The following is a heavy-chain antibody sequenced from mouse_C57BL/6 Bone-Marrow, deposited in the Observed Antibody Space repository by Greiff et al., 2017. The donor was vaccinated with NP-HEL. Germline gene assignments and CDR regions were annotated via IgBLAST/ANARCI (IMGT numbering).Heavy chain of an antibody. CDR3: ARNRWLGGAMDY. Sequence: QVQLKQSGPGLVQPSQSLSITCTVSGFSLTSYGVHWVRQSPGKGLEWLGVIWSGGSTDYTAAFISRLSISKDNSKSQVFFKMNSQQADDTAIYYCARNRWLGGAMDYGGQGTAVTVSA. D-gene: IGHD2-3*01. CDR1: GFSLTSYG. J-gene: IGHJ4*01. CDR2: IWSGGST. V-gene: IGHV2-2*01.